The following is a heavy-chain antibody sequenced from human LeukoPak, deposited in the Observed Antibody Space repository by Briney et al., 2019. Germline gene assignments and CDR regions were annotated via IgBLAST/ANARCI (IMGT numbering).Heavy chain of an antibody. Sequence: PSETLSLTCAVYGGSFSGYNWSWIRQPPGKRLEWIGEINHSGSTNYNPSLKSRVTISVDTSKNQFCLKLSSVTAADTAVYYCARGATMVRGVIISRWFDPWGQGTLVTVSS. CDR2: INHSGST. V-gene: IGHV4-34*01. J-gene: IGHJ5*02. D-gene: IGHD3-10*01. CDR3: ARGATMVRGVIISRWFDP. CDR1: GGSFSGYN.